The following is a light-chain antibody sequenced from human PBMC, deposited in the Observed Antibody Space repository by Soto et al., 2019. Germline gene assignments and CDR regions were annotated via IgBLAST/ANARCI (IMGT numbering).Light chain of an antibody. CDR1: RFNIGRNT. J-gene: IGLJ2*01. Sequence: QAVVTQPPSASGTPRQRVTISCSGSRFNIGRNTVNWYQQLPGSAPKLLIYSNNQRPSGVPDRFSGSRSGTSASLAISGLQSEDEADYYCAAWEDSLNGVVFGGGTKVTVL. CDR2: SNN. CDR3: AAWEDSLNGVV. V-gene: IGLV1-44*01.